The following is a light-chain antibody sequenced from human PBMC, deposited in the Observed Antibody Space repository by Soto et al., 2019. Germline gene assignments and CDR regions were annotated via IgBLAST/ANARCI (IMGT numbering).Light chain of an antibody. CDR3: QPYNTYPPT. V-gene: IGKV1-16*02. J-gene: IGKJ2*01. CDR1: QDIRDY. CDR2: AAS. Sequence: DIQMTQSPSSLSASVGDRVTITCRASQDIRDYLAWFQQKPGKPPKTLIYAASRLQPGVPSKFSGSGSGTDFTLTISSLQPEDFATYYCQPYNTYPPTFGQGTKLDI.